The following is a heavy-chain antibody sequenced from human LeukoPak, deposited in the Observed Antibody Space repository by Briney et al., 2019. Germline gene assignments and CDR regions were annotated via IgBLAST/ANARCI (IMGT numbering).Heavy chain of an antibody. CDR2: IIPIFGTA. Sequence: SVKVSCKASGGTFSSYAISWVRQAPGQGLEWMGGIIPIFGTANYAQKFQGRVTITADESTSTAYMELSSLRSEDTAVYYCARSLDVDIVATTHFDYWGQGTLVTVFS. CDR1: GGTFSSYA. V-gene: IGHV1-69*13. CDR3: ARSLDVDIVATTHFDY. J-gene: IGHJ4*02. D-gene: IGHD5-12*01.